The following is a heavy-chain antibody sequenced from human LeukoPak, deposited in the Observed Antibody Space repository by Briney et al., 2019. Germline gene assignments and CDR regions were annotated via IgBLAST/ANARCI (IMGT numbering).Heavy chain of an antibody. CDR3: ARLQGRGDNYLDF. D-gene: IGHD7-27*01. Sequence: GGSLRLSCAASGFTFSSYGMHWVRQAPGKGLEWVAVISYDGSNKYYADSVKGRFTISRDNSKNTLYLQMNSLRAEDTAVYYCARLQGRGDNYLDFWGQGALVTVSS. CDR2: ISYDGSNK. J-gene: IGHJ4*02. CDR1: GFTFSSYG. V-gene: IGHV3-30*03.